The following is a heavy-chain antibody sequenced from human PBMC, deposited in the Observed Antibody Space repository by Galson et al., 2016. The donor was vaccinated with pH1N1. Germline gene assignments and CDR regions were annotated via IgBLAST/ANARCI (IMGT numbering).Heavy chain of an antibody. V-gene: IGHV2-5*01. CDR3: AQFGYVDYVDYCDY. D-gene: IGHD4-17*01. Sequence: PALVKPTQALTLTCTFSGFSLSTSGVGVGWIRQPPGKALEWLALIYWNDDKRYSPSLKSRLTITKDTSKNQVVLTMTNMDPVDTATYYCAQFGYVDYVDYCDYWGQGTLVTVSS. J-gene: IGHJ4*02. CDR1: GFSLSTSGVG. CDR2: IYWNDDK.